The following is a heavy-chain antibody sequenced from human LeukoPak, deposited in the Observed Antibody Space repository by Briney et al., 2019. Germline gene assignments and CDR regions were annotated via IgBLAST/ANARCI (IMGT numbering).Heavy chain of an antibody. CDR1: GGSISSYY. J-gene: IGHJ4*02. CDR3: ARISNYYDSSGYYDYFDY. CDR2: IYTSGST. Sequence: SETLSLTCTVSGGSISSYYWSWIRQPAGKGLEWIGRIYTSGSTNYNPSLKSRVTMSVDTSKNQFSLKLSSVTAADTAVYYCARISNYYDSSGYYDYFDYWGQGTLVTVSS. D-gene: IGHD3-22*01. V-gene: IGHV4-4*07.